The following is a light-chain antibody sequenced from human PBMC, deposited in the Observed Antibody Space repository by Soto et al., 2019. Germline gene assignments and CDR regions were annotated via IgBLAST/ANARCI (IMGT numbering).Light chain of an antibody. Sequence: DIQMTQSPSTLSASVGDRVTITCRASQSISSWLAWYQQKPGKAPKLLIYDASSLESGVPSRFSGSGSGTEFTLTISSLHPDDFATYCCQQYNSYSFPFGGGTKVEIK. J-gene: IGKJ4*01. CDR3: QQYNSYSFP. CDR1: QSISSW. CDR2: DAS. V-gene: IGKV1-5*01.